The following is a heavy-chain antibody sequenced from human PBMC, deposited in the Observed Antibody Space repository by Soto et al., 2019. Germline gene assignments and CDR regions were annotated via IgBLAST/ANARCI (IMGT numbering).Heavy chain of an antibody. Sequence: GASVKVSCKASGGTFSSLDINWVRQAPGQGLEWMGGNIPISETTNYAQIFQGRVSIVADKSTSTAYMELSRLRSEDTAVYYCARALLSHSYDSGGYDSYFHAMDVWGQGTPVTVSS. D-gene: IGHD3-22*01. CDR3: ARALLSHSYDSGGYDSYFHAMDV. V-gene: IGHV1-69*06. CDR1: GGTFSSLD. J-gene: IGHJ6*02. CDR2: NIPISETT.